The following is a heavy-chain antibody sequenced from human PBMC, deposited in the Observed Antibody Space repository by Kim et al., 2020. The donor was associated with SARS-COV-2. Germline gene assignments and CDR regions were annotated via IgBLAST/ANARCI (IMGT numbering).Heavy chain of an antibody. Sequence: YAGKVEGRVTMNADESTSKAYMERSSLRSEDTAVYYCARGSGIAVAEADYWGQGTLVTVSS. D-gene: IGHD6-19*01. J-gene: IGHJ4*02. CDR3: ARGSGIAVAEADY. V-gene: IGHV1-69*01.